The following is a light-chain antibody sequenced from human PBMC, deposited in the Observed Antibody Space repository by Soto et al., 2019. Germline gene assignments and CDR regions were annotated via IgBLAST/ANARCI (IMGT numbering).Light chain of an antibody. J-gene: IGKJ4*01. CDR1: QSISRY. CDR3: QQTYSTPLT. CDR2: ATS. V-gene: IGKV1-39*01. Sequence: DIQMTQSPSFLSASVGDRVTITCRASQSISRYLNWYRQKPGKAPELLIYATSHLQSEVPSRFSGSGSGPDFTLTVSSLQPEDFATYYCQQTYSTPLTFGGGTQGGYQ.